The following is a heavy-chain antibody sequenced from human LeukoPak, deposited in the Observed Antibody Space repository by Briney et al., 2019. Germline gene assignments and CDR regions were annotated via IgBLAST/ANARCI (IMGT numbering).Heavy chain of an antibody. CDR2: FYYGGST. J-gene: IGHJ4*02. CDR3: ATRRGYDILTGYAPDC. D-gene: IGHD3-9*01. V-gene: IGHV4-39*01. CDR1: GGSISTSNYY. Sequence: PSETLSLTCTVSGGSISTSNYYWGWIRQPPGKGLEWIGSFYYGGSTNYNPSLKSRVTISVDTSKKQFSLKLSSVTAADTAVYYCATRRGYDILTGYAPDCWGQGTLVTVSS.